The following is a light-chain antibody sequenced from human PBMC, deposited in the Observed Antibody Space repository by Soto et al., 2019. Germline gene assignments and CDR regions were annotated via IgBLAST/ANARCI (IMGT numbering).Light chain of an antibody. CDR2: DVN. CDR3: SSYTSIITVV. J-gene: IGLJ2*01. V-gene: IGLV2-14*01. Sequence: QSALTQPASVSGSPGQSITISCTGTSSDVGGYNYVSWYQHHPGKAPKLLIYDVNNRPSGVSDRFSGSKSGNTASLTISGVQTEDEADYYCSSYTSIITVVFGGGTKVTVL. CDR1: SSDVGGYNY.